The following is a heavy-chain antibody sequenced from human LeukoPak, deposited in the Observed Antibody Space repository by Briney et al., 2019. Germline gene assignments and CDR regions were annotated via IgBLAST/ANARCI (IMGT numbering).Heavy chain of an antibody. V-gene: IGHV3-23*01. CDR1: GFTFSSYA. CDR2: IGGSDGST. D-gene: IGHD1-26*01. CDR3: AKVSGSSLFDY. Sequence: HSGGSLRLSCAASGFTFSSYAMSWVRQAPGKGLEWVSAIGGSDGSTYYADSVKGRFTISRDNSKNTLYLQMNSLRAEDTAVYYCAKVSGSSLFDYWGQGTLVTVSS. J-gene: IGHJ4*02.